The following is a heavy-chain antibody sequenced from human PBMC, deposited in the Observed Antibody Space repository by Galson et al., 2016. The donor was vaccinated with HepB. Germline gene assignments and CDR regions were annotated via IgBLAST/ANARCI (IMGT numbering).Heavy chain of an antibody. V-gene: IGHV3-9*01. CDR1: GFIFGEYA. CDR2: ITWNSGAM. J-gene: IGHJ6*02. Sequence: SLRLSCAASGFIFGEYAMHWVRQAPGEGLEWVSGITWNSGAMAYADSVKGRFTISRDNAKNTLYLQMNSLRGDDTALYYCAKDKVSFYYYGMDVWGQGTTVTVSS. CDR3: AKDKVSFYYYGMDV. D-gene: IGHD2-8*01.